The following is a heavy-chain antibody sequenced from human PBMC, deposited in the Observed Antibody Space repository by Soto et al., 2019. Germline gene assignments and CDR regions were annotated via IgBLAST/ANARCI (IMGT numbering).Heavy chain of an antibody. CDR2: ISYDGSNK. J-gene: IGHJ6*02. CDR1: EVTCIIYG. Sequence: SMSLSCTAAEVTCIIYGRHWSRQKPGKGLEWVAVISYDGSNKYYADSVKGRFTISRDNSKNTLYLQMNSLRAEDTAVYYCAKDLRYYYDSSGYSGALYGMDVWGQGTTVTVSS. CDR3: AKDLRYYYDSSGYSGALYGMDV. D-gene: IGHD3-22*01. V-gene: IGHV3-30*18.